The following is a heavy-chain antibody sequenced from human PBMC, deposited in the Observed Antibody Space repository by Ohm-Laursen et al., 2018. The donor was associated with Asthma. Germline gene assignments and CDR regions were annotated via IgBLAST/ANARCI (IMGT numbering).Heavy chain of an antibody. Sequence: SLRLSCAASGFTFSSYGMHWVRQAPGKGLEWVAVIWYDGSNKYYADSVKDRFTISRDNSKNTLYLQMNSLRAEDTAVYYCARDSGYSYGFDYWGQGTLVTVSS. CDR3: ARDSGYSYGFDY. J-gene: IGHJ4*02. CDR1: GFTFSSYG. V-gene: IGHV3-33*01. D-gene: IGHD5-18*01. CDR2: IWYDGSNK.